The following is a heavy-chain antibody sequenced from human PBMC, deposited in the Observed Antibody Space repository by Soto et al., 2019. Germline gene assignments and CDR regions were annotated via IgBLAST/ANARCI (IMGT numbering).Heavy chain of an antibody. CDR1: GYTFTTYG. D-gene: IGHD3-10*01. Sequence: ASVKVSCKTSGYTFTTYGVSWVRQAPGQGLEWMGWISAYNGKTNYAQKLQGRVTMTTDTSTSTAYMELRGLRSDDTAVYYCARDRYYYGSGSYYISWFDPWGQGTLVTVSS. J-gene: IGHJ5*02. V-gene: IGHV1-18*04. CDR2: ISAYNGKT. CDR3: ARDRYYYGSGSYYISWFDP.